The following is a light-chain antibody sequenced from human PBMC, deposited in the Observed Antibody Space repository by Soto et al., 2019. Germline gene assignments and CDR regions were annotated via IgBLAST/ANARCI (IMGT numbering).Light chain of an antibody. CDR2: EVT. V-gene: IGLV2-8*01. CDR3: SSYAGNNNLI. Sequence: QSALTQPPSASGSPGQSVTISCTGTSSDVGRYNFVSWYQQHPGRAPKLMISEVTKRPSGVPDRVSGSKSGNTASLTVSGLQTEDEADYYCSSYAGNNNLIFGGGTKLTVL. CDR1: SSDVGRYNF. J-gene: IGLJ2*01.